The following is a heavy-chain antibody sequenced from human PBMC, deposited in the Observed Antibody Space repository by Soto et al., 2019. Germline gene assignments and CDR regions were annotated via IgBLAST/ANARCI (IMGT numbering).Heavy chain of an antibody. V-gene: IGHV6-1*01. CDR1: GDSVSSNTAS. CDR2: TYFRSKWYN. Sequence: PSQTLSLTCAISGDSVSSNTASWNWIRQSPSRGLEWLGRTYFRSKWYNDYAVSVKSRIIINPDTSNNQFSLQLNSVTPEEKAVYFCAKGDNLGPKTGYAVDRWGEGILVTVSS. J-gene: IGHJ5*02. CDR3: AKGDNLGPKTGYAVDR. D-gene: IGHD5-12*01.